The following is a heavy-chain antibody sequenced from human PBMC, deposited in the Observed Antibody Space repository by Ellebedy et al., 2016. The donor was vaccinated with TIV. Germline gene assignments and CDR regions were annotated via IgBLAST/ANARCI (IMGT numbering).Heavy chain of an antibody. J-gene: IGHJ6*02. CDR3: ARHYYGSGSYYALWGYYGMDV. CDR2: IDSSGST. D-gene: IGHD3-10*01. V-gene: IGHV4-59*08. Sequence: SETLSLTCAVSGGSISSYYWSWIRQTPGQGLEWIGYIDSSGSTNHNPSLKSRVTISVDTSKNQFSLKLSSVTAADTAVYYCARHYYGSGSYYALWGYYGMDVWGQGTTVTVSS. CDR1: GGSISSYY.